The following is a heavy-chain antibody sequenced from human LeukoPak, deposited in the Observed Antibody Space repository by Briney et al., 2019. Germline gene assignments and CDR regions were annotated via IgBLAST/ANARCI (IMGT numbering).Heavy chain of an antibody. J-gene: IGHJ4*02. Sequence: SETLSLTCTVSGGPISSYYWSWIRQPPGKGLEWIGYIYYSGSTNYNPSLKSRVTISVDTSKNQFSLKLSSVTAADTAVYYCATVDYGGNFDYWGQGTLVTVSS. CDR3: ATVDYGGNFDY. V-gene: IGHV4-59*01. D-gene: IGHD4-23*01. CDR1: GGPISSYY. CDR2: IYYSGST.